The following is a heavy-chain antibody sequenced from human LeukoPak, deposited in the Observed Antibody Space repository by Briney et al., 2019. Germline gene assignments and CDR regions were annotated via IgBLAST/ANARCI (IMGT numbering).Heavy chain of an antibody. J-gene: IGHJ6*03. CDR1: GDSIRSYC. CDR2: IYCSGDT. V-gene: IGHV4-59*01. D-gene: IGHD3-3*01. CDR3: ARVKLNEFFGKNPAYYYVDV. Sequence: SETLSLTSTVSGDSIRSYCWTWIRQPPGKELEWIGYIYCSGDTNYNPSLKSRVTISIDTSKNQFSLKLSSVTAADTAVYHCARVKLNEFFGKNPAYYYVDVWGKGTTVTVSS.